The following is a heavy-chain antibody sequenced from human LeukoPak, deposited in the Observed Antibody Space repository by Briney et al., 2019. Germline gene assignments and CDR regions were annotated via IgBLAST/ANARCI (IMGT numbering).Heavy chain of an antibody. J-gene: IGHJ6*03. CDR2: INHSGST. CDR3: ARSLRRYCSSTSCYRYYYYYMDV. V-gene: IGHV4-34*01. Sequence: SETLSLTCAVYGGSFSGYYWSWIRQPPGKGLEWIGEINHSGSTNYNPSLKSRVTISVDTSKNQFSLKLSSVTAADTAVYYCARSLRRYCSSTSCYRYYYYYMDVWGKGTTVTVSS. CDR1: GGSFSGYY. D-gene: IGHD2-2*01.